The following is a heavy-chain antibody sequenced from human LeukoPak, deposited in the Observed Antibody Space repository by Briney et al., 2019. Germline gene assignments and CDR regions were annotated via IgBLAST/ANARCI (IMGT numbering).Heavy chain of an antibody. J-gene: IGHJ3*02. CDR1: GGSISSSSYY. D-gene: IGHD5-24*01. CDR2: IYYSGST. Sequence: PSETLSLTCTVSGGSISSSSYYWGWIRQPPGTGLEWIGSIYYSGSTYYNPSLKSRVTISVDTSKNQFSLKLSSVTAADTAVYYCARHNGREMATIMFGVAFDIWGQGTMVTVSS. V-gene: IGHV4-39*01. CDR3: ARHNGREMATIMFGVAFDI.